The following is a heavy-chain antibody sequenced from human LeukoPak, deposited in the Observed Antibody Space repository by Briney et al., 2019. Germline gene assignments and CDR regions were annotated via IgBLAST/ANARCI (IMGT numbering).Heavy chain of an antibody. CDR2: ISGSGGST. CDR1: GFSFSSYW. J-gene: IGHJ3*02. CDR3: AKARVLWFGELDAFDI. D-gene: IGHD3-10*01. Sequence: GGSLRLSCAASGFSFSSYWMSWVRQAPGKGLEWVSAISGSGGSTYYADSVKGRFTISRDNSKNTLYLQMNSLRAEDTAVYYCAKARVLWFGELDAFDIWGQGTMVTVSS. V-gene: IGHV3-23*01.